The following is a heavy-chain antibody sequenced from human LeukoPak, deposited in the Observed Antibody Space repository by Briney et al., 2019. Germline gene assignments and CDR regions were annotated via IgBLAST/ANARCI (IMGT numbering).Heavy chain of an antibody. V-gene: IGHV1-24*01. CDR2: FDPEDGET. D-gene: IGHD3-22*01. Sequence: ASVKVSCKVSGYTLTELSMHWVRQAPGKGLEWMGGFDPEDGETIYAQKFQGRVTMTEDASTDTAYMELSSLRSEDTAVYYCATSQPITMIVVVINKLNAFDIWGQGTMVTVSS. CDR1: GYTLTELS. CDR3: ATSQPITMIVVVINKLNAFDI. J-gene: IGHJ3*02.